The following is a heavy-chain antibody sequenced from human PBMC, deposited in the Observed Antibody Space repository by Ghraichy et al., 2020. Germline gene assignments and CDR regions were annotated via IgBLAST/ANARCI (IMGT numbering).Heavy chain of an antibody. D-gene: IGHD6-13*01. V-gene: IGHV3-11*06. J-gene: IGHJ6*02. CDR2: ISSSGSYT. CDR1: AFTFSDYY. CDR3: ARGSPHYYSGMDV. Sequence: LSLTCAASAFTFSDYYMSWIRQAPGKGLEWVSYISSSGSYTNYADSVKGRFTISRDNAKNSLYLQMNSLRADDTGVDYCARGSPHYYSGMDVWGQGTTLTVSS.